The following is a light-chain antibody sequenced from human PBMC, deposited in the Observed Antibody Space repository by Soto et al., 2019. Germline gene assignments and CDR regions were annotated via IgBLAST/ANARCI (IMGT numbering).Light chain of an antibody. CDR3: QQYEIYPIT. V-gene: IGKV1-5*03. CDR1: QSINSW. CDR2: KAS. J-gene: IGKJ5*01. Sequence: DIQMTQSPSTLSASVGDRVTITCRASQSINSWLAWYQQKPGKAPMLLIYKASSLESGVPSRFSGSGSGTEFTLTISSLQPDDFAAYYCQQYEIYPITFGQGTRLEIK.